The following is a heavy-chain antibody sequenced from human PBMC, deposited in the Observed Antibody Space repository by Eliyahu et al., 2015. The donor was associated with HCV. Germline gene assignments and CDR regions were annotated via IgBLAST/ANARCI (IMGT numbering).Heavy chain of an antibody. CDR3: ARHEPTMIVVVGGAFDF. J-gene: IGHJ3*01. V-gene: IGHV4-39*01. D-gene: IGHD3-22*01. CDR2: IHYRGVT. CDR1: GGSISISSNY. Sequence: QLQLQESGPGLVEPSETLSLTCSVSGGSISISSNYWGWIRQPPGKGLEWLGSIHYRGVTFPNPSLKSRVTMSTDRSKNQFSLKLSSVSAADTAMYFCARHEPTMIVVVGGAFDFWGQGTFVAVSS.